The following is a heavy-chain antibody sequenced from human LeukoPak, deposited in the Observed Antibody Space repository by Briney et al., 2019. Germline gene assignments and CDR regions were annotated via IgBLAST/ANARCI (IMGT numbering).Heavy chain of an antibody. CDR3: ARAGAVVDNWFDP. V-gene: IGHV4-59*01. CDR1: GGSISSYY. CDR2: IYYSGRT. Sequence: SETLSLTCSVSGGSISSYYWNWIRQPPGKGLEWIGYIYYSGRTSYNPSLKSRVTISVDTSKNQFSLRLSSVTAADTAVYYCARAGAVVDNWFDPWGQGTLVTVSS. J-gene: IGHJ5*02. D-gene: IGHD2-15*01.